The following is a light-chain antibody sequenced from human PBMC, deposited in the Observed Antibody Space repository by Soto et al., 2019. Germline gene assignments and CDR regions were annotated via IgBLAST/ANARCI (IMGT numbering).Light chain of an antibody. V-gene: IGLV1-44*01. Sequence: QSVLTQPPSVSGTPGQRVTIPCSGSSSNIGSNSVNWYQHLPGTAPRVLIYSNNQRPSGVPDRFSGSKSGTSASLAVSGLQSDDEGDYFCSAWEDTLNGPVFGGGTKLTVL. CDR1: SSNIGSNS. CDR2: SNN. J-gene: IGLJ3*02. CDR3: SAWEDTLNGPV.